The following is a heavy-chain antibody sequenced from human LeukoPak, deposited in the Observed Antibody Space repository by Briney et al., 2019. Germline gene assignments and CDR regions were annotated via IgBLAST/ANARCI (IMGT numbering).Heavy chain of an antibody. CDR3: ARISDTAMVTVSDY. CDR2: IIPILGIA. CDR1: GGTFSSYA. V-gene: IGHV1-69*04. Sequence: SVEVSCKASGGTFSSYAISWVRQAPGQGLEWMGRIIPILGIANYAQKFQGRVTITADKSTSTAYMELSSLRSEDTAVYYCARISDTAMVTVSDYWGQGTLVTVSS. D-gene: IGHD5-18*01. J-gene: IGHJ4*02.